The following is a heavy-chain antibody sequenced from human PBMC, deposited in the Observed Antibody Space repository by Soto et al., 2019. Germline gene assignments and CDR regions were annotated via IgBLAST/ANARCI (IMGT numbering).Heavy chain of an antibody. V-gene: IGHV1-69*01. J-gene: IGHJ4*02. CDR3: ARASGYVSGWYHDY. CDR2: LVPIFGTT. CDR1: GGTFSSDA. Sequence: QVQLVQSGAEMRKPGSSVKVSCKASGGTFSSDAVSWVRQAPGQGLEWVGGLVPIFGTTHYAQKFRGRVTITADESTNTAYMELSRLTSDDTAVFYCARASGYVSGWYHDYWGQGTRVTVSS. D-gene: IGHD6-19*01.